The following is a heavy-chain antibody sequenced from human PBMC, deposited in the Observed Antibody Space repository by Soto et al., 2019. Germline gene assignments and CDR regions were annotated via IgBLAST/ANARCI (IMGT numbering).Heavy chain of an antibody. CDR3: ARDPGGGQSIFDY. CDR1: GGSISSGGYY. Sequence: SETLSLTCTVSGGSISSGGYYWSWIRQHPGKGLEWIGYIYYSGSTYYNPSLKSRVTISVDTSKNQFSLKLSSVTAADTAVYYCARDPGGGQSIFDYWGQGTLVTVSS. CDR2: IYYSGST. D-gene: IGHD3-16*01. J-gene: IGHJ4*02. V-gene: IGHV4-31*03.